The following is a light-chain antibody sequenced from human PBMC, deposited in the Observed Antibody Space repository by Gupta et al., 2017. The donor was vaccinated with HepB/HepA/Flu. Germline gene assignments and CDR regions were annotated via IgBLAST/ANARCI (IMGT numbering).Light chain of an antibody. V-gene: IGLV2-11*01. CDR1: SSDVGGYNY. J-gene: IGLJ3*02. Sequence: QSALTQPRSVSGSPGQSVTISCTGSSSDVGGYNYVSWYQQQPGKAPKLMIYDVSKRPSGVPDHFSGSKSGNTASLTISGLQAEDEADYYCCSYAGSYTWVFGGGTKLTVL. CDR2: DVS. CDR3: CSYAGSYTWV.